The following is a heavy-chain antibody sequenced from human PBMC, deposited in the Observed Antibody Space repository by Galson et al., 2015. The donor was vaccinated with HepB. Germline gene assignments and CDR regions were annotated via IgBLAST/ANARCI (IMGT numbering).Heavy chain of an antibody. J-gene: IGHJ6*02. Sequence: SVKVSCKASGYTFTSYDINWVRQATGQGLEWMGWMNPNSGNTGYAQKFQGRVTMTRNTSISTAYMELSSLRSEDTAVYYCARRGASGWYYYYYYGMDVWGQGTTVTVSS. CDR3: ARRGASGWYYYYYYGMDV. V-gene: IGHV1-8*01. D-gene: IGHD6-19*01. CDR1: GYTFTSYD. CDR2: MNPNSGNT.